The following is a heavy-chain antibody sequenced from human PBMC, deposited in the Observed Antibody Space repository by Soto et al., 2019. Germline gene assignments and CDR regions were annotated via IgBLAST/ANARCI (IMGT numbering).Heavy chain of an antibody. D-gene: IGHD4-17*01. CDR1: GGSIRSGDYY. CDR2: IYYSGST. Sequence: SETLSLTCTVSGGSIRSGDYYWSWIRQPPGKGLEWIGYIYYSGSTYYNPSLKSRVTISVDTSKNQFSLKLSSVTAADTAVYYCARGSAGANDYGDFGNWFDPWGQGTLVTVSS. CDR3: ARGSAGANDYGDFGNWFDP. V-gene: IGHV4-30-4*01. J-gene: IGHJ5*02.